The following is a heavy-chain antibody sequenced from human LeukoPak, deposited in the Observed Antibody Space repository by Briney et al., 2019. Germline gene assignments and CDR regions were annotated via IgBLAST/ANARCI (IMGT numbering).Heavy chain of an antibody. J-gene: IGHJ4*02. CDR3: ARETYVDYAIDY. D-gene: IGHD4-17*01. Sequence: GGSLRLSCAASGFTFSSHCMHWVRQTPGKGLVWVSRINSGGISTNYADPVKGRFTISRDNAKNTLYLQMNSLRAEDTAVYYCARETYVDYAIDYWGQGTLVTVSS. V-gene: IGHV3-74*01. CDR2: INSGGIST. CDR1: GFTFSSHC.